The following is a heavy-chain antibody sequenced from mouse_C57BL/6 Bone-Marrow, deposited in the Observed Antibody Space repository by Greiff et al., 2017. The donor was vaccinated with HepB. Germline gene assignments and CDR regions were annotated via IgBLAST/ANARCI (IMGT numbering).Heavy chain of an antibody. J-gene: IGHJ1*03. CDR1: GFTFSSYA. CDR2: ISDGGSYT. CDR3: ARDRTVYGYFDV. V-gene: IGHV5-4*01. Sequence: EVHLVESGGGLVKPGGSLKLSCAASGFTFSSYAMSWVRQTPEKRLEWVATISDGGSYTYYPDNVKGRFTISRDNAKNNLYLQMSHLKSEDTALYYCARDRTVYGYFDVWGTGTTVTVSS.